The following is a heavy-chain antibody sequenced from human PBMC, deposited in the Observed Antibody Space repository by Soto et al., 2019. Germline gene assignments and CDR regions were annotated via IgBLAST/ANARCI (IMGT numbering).Heavy chain of an antibody. CDR2: IYYSGST. V-gene: IGHV4-31*03. CDR3: ARGVYAPMHGDYDLDY. Sequence: QVQLQESGPGLVEPSQTLSLTCTVSGGSISSGGYYWSWIRQHPGKGLEWIGYIYYSGSTYYNPSLKSRVTISVDTSKNQFSLKLSSVTAADTAVYYCARGVYAPMHGDYDLDYWGQGTLVTVSS. D-gene: IGHD4-17*01. CDR1: GGSISSGGYY. J-gene: IGHJ4*02.